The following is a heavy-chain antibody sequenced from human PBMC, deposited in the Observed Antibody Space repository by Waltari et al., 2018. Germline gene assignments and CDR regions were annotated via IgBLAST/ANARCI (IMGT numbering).Heavy chain of an antibody. V-gene: IGHV3-23*01. CDR1: EFTLSDHL. CDR3: ARGYLRGWEQIGH. J-gene: IGHJ1*01. Sequence: EVQLLESGGGLAQPGGSVRLSCAASEFTLSDHLMTGVRQSQGKGLEWVSSLTGGGKIYYADSVKGRFTISRDHSENTLYLQMNSLRPEDTAIYFCARGYLRGWEQIGHWGQGALVTVSS. D-gene: IGHD6-19*01. CDR2: LTGGGKI.